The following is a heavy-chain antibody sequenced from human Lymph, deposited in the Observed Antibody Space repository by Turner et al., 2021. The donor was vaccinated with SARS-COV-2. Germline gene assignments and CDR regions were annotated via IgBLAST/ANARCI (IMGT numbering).Heavy chain of an antibody. J-gene: IGHJ5*02. Sequence: QVQLVQSGAEVKKPGSSVKVPCKASGGTFSSYATTWVRQAPGQGLEWMGGIIPILAIANYAQKFQGRVTITADKSTSTAYMELSSLRSEDTAVYYCARDSPYCSSTSCYDPWGQGTLVTVSS. V-gene: IGHV1-69*10. CDR1: GGTFSSYA. D-gene: IGHD2-2*01. CDR2: IIPILAIA. CDR3: ARDSPYCSSTSCYDP.